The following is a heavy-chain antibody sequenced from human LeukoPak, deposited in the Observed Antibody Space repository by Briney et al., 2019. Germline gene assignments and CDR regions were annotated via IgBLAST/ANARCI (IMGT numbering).Heavy chain of an antibody. V-gene: IGHV1-2*02. D-gene: IGHD2-15*01. CDR2: INPNSGGT. J-gene: IGHJ4*02. Sequence: GSSVKVSCKASGGTFSSYAISWVRQAPGQGLEWMGWINPNSGGTNYAQKFQGRVTMTRDTSISTAYMELSRLRSDDTAVYYCARDHCSGGSCYSNYWGQGTLVTVSS. CDR1: GGTFSSYA. CDR3: ARDHCSGGSCYSNY.